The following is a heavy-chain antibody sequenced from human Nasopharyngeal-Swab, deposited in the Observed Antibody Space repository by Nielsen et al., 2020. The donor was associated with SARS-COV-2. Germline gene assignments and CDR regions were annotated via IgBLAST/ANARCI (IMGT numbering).Heavy chain of an antibody. CDR1: GFTVSSNY. V-gene: IGHV3-53*01. CDR2: IYSGGST. D-gene: IGHD1-7*01. Sequence: GESLKISCAASGFTVSSNYMSWVRPAPGKGLEWVSVIYSGGSTYYADSVKGRFTISRHNAKNSLYLQMNFLRVEDTAMYYCARDTGGPPNYFDPWGQGTLVTVSS. CDR3: ARDTGGPPNYFDP. J-gene: IGHJ5*02.